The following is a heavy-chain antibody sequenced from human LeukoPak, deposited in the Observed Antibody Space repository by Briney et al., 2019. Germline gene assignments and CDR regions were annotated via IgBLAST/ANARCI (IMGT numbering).Heavy chain of an antibody. V-gene: IGHV3-23*01. J-gene: IGHJ3*02. D-gene: IGHD1-7*01. Sequence: PGGSLRLSCAASGFTFSSYAMSWVRQAPGKGLEWVSAISGSGGSTYYADSVKGRFTISRDNSKNTLYLQMNSLRAEDTAVYYCAKDVNWNYVRGAGDAFDIWGQGTMVTVSS. CDR2: ISGSGGST. CDR1: GFTFSSYA. CDR3: AKDVNWNYVRGAGDAFDI.